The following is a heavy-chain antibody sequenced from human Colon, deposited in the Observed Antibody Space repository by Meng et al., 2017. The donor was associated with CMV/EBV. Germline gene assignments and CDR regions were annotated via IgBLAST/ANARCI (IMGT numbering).Heavy chain of an antibody. D-gene: IGHD5-18*01. J-gene: IGHJ4*02. CDR3: ARDPKVLDTTLATGY. CDR2: ISPTSTNI. CDR1: GLSSYN. Sequence: GESLKISCVASGLSSYNILWVRQAPGKGLEWVSSISPTSTNIFYADSVRGRFSVSRDNAQNSVYLQMNSLRAKDTAVYYCARDPKVLDTTLATGYWGQGTLVTVSS. V-gene: IGHV3-21*01.